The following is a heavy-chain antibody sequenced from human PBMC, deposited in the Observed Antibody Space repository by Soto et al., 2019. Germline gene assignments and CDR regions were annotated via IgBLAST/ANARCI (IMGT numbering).Heavy chain of an antibody. CDR2: MYNTGST. Sequence: QVQLQESGPGLVKPSETLSLTCTVSGGSISRYYWSWIRQPPGKGLEWIGYMYNTGSTVYNPSFKXRFTLSXXTSQNQFSLKLNSVTAADTAVYYCARDLWGYCGTDCYPLDVWGQGTTVTVSS. D-gene: IGHD2-21*02. V-gene: IGHV4-59*01. CDR3: ARDLWGYCGTDCYPLDV. J-gene: IGHJ6*02. CDR1: GGSISRYY.